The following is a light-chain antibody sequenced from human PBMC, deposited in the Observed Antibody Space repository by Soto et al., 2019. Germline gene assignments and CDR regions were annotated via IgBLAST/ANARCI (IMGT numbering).Light chain of an antibody. Sequence: EIGMSQSPATLSVSPGESATLSCRASQSVSSNLAWYQQKPGQAPRLLIYGASTRATGIPARFSGSGSGTEFTLTISSLQSEDFAVYYCQQRSKMPLTFGHGTKV. CDR3: QQRSKMPLT. CDR1: QSVSSN. J-gene: IGKJ1*01. CDR2: GAS. V-gene: IGKV3-15*01.